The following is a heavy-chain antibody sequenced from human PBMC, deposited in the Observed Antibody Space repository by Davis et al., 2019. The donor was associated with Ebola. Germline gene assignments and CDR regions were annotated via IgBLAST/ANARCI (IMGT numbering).Heavy chain of an antibody. V-gene: IGHV1-18*01. Sequence: ASVKVSCKASGYTSTSYGTTSPRHAPGQWLEWMGWISAYNGNTNYAQKLQGRVTMHTDTSTRTAYMELRSLVYDETAVYYCARDLYSNSWFDYWGQGTLVTVSS. CDR1: GYTSTSYG. CDR3: ARDLYSNSWFDY. CDR2: ISAYNGNT. J-gene: IGHJ4*02. D-gene: IGHD6-13*01.